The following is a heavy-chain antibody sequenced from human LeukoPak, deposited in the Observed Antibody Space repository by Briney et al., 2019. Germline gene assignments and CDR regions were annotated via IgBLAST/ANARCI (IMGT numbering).Heavy chain of an antibody. CDR1: GFTFSSYG. CDR3: AKDRVRGGWYYFDY. D-gene: IGHD6-19*01. CDR2: ISDDGSNK. V-gene: IGHV3-30*18. J-gene: IGHJ4*02. Sequence: PGRSLRLSCAASGFTFSSYGMHWVRQAPGKGLEGVAVISDDGSNKYYGDSVKGRFTISRDNSKNTLYLQMNSLRAEDTAVYYCAKDRVRGGWYYFDYWGQGTLVTVSS.